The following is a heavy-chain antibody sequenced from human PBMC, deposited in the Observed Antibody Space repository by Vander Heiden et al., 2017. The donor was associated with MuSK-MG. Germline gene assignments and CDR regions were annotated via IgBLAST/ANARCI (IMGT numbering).Heavy chain of an antibody. CDR1: GGTFSSYA. Sequence: QVQLVQSGAEVMKPRSSVKVSCKASGGTFSSYAISWVRQAPGQGLEWMGGIIPIFGIANYAQKFQGRVTITAYKSTSTAYMELSSLRSEDTAVYYCARDEDIVVVPAASLYYYYGMDVWGQGTTVTVSS. V-gene: IGHV1-69*17. D-gene: IGHD2-2*01. CDR3: ARDEDIVVVPAASLYYYYGMDV. CDR2: IIPIFGIA. J-gene: IGHJ6*02.